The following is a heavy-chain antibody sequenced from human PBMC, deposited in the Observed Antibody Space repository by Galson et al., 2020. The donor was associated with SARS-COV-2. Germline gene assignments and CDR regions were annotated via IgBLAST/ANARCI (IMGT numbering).Heavy chain of an antibody. CDR1: AFTFGDHG. CDR3: ARADTGSYYDAFFDY. Sequence: GSLRLSCPASAFTFGDHGMSWFRQAPGKGLEFISFIRSKTYGGTTEYAASVAGRFSISRDDSRRIAYLQMNALKTEDTAVYYCARADTGSYYDAFFDYWGQGTLVTVSS. CDR2: IRSKTYGGTT. J-gene: IGHJ4*02. D-gene: IGHD1-26*01. V-gene: IGHV3-49*03.